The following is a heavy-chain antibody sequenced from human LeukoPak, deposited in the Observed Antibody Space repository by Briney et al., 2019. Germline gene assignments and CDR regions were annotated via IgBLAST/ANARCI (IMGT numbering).Heavy chain of an antibody. CDR2: INPNSGGT. D-gene: IGHD6-19*01. J-gene: IGHJ4*02. CDR3: AREGPRGSGWYDY. V-gene: IGHV1-2*02. CDR1: RYTFTVYA. Sequence: SVKLSCKASRYTFTVYAMGGVRQATGQGLEWMGWINPNSGGTNYAQKFQGRVTMTRDTSISTAYMELSRLRSDDTAVYYCAREGPRGSGWYDYWGQGTLVTVSS.